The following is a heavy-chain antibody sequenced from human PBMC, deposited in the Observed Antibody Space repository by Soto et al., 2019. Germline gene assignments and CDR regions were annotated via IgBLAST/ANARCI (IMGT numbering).Heavy chain of an antibody. V-gene: IGHV3-30-3*01. Sequence: QVQLVESGGGVVQPGRSLRLSCVASGFSFSSYTMHWVRQAPGKGLEWVAVISYDGSNEYYADSVKGRFTISRDNSKNTMYLQMNSLRAEDTAVYYCGVIGGGFDYWGQGTLVTVSS. D-gene: IGHD2-21*01. CDR3: GVIGGGFDY. J-gene: IGHJ4*02. CDR2: ISYDGSNE. CDR1: GFSFSSYT.